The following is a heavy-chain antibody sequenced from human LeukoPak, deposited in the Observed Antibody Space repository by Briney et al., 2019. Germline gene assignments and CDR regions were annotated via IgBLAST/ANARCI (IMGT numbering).Heavy chain of an antibody. V-gene: IGHV3-48*03. J-gene: IGHJ5*02. CDR3: ARGASRWSNWFDP. CDR2: ISSSGSTI. CDR1: GFTFSSYE. D-gene: IGHD1-26*01. Sequence: GGSLRLSCAASGFTFSSYEMNWVRQAPGKGLEWVSYISSSGSTIYYADSVKGRFTISRDNAKNSLYLQMNRLRAEDTAVYYCARGASRWSNWFDPWGQGTLVTVSS.